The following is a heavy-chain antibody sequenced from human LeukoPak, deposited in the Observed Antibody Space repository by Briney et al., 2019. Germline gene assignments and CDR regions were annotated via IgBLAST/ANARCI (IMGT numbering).Heavy chain of an antibody. CDR3: ARDSRSTSYNWFDP. V-gene: IGHV1-2*02. D-gene: IGHD2-2*01. CDR1: GYTFTGYY. CDR2: INPNSGGT. J-gene: IGHJ5*02. Sequence: ASVKVSCKASGYTFTGYYMHWVRQAPGQGLELMGWINPNSGGTNYAQKFQGRVTMTRDTSISTAYMEQSRLRSDDTAVYYCARDSRSTSYNWFDPWGQGTLVTVSS.